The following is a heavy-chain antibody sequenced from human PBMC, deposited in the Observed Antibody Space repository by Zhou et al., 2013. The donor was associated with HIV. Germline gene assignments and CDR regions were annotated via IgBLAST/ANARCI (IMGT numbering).Heavy chain of an antibody. CDR1: AYTFSSHY. J-gene: IGHJ6*02. CDR2: ISPSDGST. V-gene: IGHV1-46*01. CDR3: ARAYGSGSYYIGSDYYYYGMDV. D-gene: IGHD3-10*01. Sequence: QVQLVQSGAEVRTPGASVKISCKASAYTFSSHYMHWVRQAPGQGLEWIAMISPSDGSTSYSPTFQGRVTITRDTSTSIFYMELSSLKSEDSAVYYCARAYGSGSYYIGSDYYYYGMDVWGQGTTVTVSS.